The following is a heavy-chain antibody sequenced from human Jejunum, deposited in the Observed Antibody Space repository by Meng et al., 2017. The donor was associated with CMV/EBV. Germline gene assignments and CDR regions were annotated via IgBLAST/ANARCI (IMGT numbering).Heavy chain of an antibody. V-gene: IGHV2-5*02. CDR2: IYWDDDK. CDR3: AYRRGGGSGWNWFGP. J-gene: IGHJ5*02. CDR1: GLSLSTNGPG. Sequence: QITLKESGPTLVKPTEPLTPTCTFSGLSLSTNGPGVGWLRRPPGKSLEGLALIYWDDDKDYSPSVKSRLTIMKETPKNQVFLLMTDMGPVDTATYYCAYRRGGGSGWNWFGPWGQGTLVNVSS. D-gene: IGHD6-19*01.